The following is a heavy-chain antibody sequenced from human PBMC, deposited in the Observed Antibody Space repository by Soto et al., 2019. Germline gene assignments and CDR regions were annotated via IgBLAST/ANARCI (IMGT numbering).Heavy chain of an antibody. V-gene: IGHV3-30*18. CDR2: ISYDGSNK. D-gene: IGHD3-10*01. J-gene: IGHJ4*02. Sequence: GGSLRLSCAASGFTFSSYGMHWVRQAPGKGLEWVAVISYDGSNKYYADSVKGRFTISRDNSKNTLYLQMNSLRAEDTAVYYCAKDEPNYGSGLSPSGYWGQGTLVTVSS. CDR1: GFTFSSYG. CDR3: AKDEPNYGSGLSPSGY.